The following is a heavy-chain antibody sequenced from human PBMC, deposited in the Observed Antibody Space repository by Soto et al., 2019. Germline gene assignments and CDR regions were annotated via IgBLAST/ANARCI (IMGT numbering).Heavy chain of an antibody. V-gene: IGHV4-59*08. CDR1: GGSISSYY. J-gene: IGHJ6*03. CDR2: IYYSGST. D-gene: IGHD3-10*01. CDR3: ARHLITMVRGVPRGRYYMDV. Sequence: SETLSLTCTVSGGSISSYYWSWIRQPPGKGLEWIGYIYYSGSTNYNPSLKSRVTISVDTSKNQFSLKLSSVTAADTAVYYCARHLITMVRGVPRGRYYMDVWGRGTTVTVSS.